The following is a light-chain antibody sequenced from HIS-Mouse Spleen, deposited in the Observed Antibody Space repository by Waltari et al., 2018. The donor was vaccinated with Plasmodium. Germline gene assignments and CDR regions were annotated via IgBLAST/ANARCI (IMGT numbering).Light chain of an antibody. CDR2: RNN. V-gene: IGLV1-47*01. J-gene: IGLJ1*01. CDR3: AAWDDSLSGYV. CDR1: SSNIGRNY. Sequence: QSVLTQPPSASGTHGQRVTISCSGSSSNIGRNYVYWYQQLPGTAPKLLIYRNNQRPAGVPDRFSGSKSGTSASLAISGLRSEDEADYYCAAWDDSLSGYVFGTGTKVTVL.